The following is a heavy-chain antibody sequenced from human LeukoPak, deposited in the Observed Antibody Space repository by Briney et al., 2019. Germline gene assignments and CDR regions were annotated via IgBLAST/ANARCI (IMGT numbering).Heavy chain of an antibody. J-gene: IGHJ6*02. CDR2: IIPIFGTA. Sequence: ASVKVSCKASGGTFGSYAISWVRQAPGQGLEWMGGIIPIFGTANYAQKFQGRVTITADESTSTAYMELSSLRSEDTAVYYCARVGGYCSSTSCYGLYGMDVWGQGTTVTVSS. CDR1: GGTFGSYA. D-gene: IGHD2-2*01. CDR3: ARVGGYCSSTSCYGLYGMDV. V-gene: IGHV1-69*13.